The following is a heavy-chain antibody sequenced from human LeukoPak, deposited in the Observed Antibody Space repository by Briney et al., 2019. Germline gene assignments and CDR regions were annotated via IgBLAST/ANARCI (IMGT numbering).Heavy chain of an antibody. Sequence: GGSPRLSCAASGFTLSSYSMNWVRQAPGKGLEWVSSISSSSSYIYYADSVKGRFTISRDNAKNSLYLQMNSLRAEDTAVYYCARDSTYYYDSSGYPPDYWGQGTLVTVSS. CDR3: ARDSTYYYDSSGYPPDY. J-gene: IGHJ4*02. D-gene: IGHD3-22*01. CDR1: GFTLSSYS. V-gene: IGHV3-21*01. CDR2: ISSSSSYI.